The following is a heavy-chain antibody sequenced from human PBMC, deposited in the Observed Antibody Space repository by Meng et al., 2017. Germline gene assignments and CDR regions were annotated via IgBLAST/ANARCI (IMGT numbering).Heavy chain of an antibody. CDR2: IYYSGST. CDR3: ARDGPYYDSRGYYSRVRYFDY. V-gene: IGHV4-39*07. Sequence: GSLRLSCTVSGGSISSSSYYWGWIRQPPGKGLEWIGSIYYSGSTYYNPSLKSQVTRSVDTAKNQFSLKLSSVTAADTAVYYCARDGPYYDSRGYYSRVRYFDYWGQGKLVNVSS. CDR1: GGSISSSSYY. D-gene: IGHD3-22*01. J-gene: IGHJ4*01.